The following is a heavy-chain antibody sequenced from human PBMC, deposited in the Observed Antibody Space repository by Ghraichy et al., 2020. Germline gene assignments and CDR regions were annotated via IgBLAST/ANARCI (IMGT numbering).Heavy chain of an antibody. CDR2: INQDGSEI. CDR1: GFTFDSFW. V-gene: IGHV3-7*01. CDR3: ARVMGSSVGAINS. D-gene: IGHD1-26*01. J-gene: IGHJ4*02. Sequence: GGSLRLSCAVSGFTFDSFWMSWVRQAPGKGLEWVANINQDGSEIYYVGSVKGRFTVSRDNAKKSLSLQMNNLSAEDTAVYYCARVMGSSVGAINSWGQGTLVTVSS.